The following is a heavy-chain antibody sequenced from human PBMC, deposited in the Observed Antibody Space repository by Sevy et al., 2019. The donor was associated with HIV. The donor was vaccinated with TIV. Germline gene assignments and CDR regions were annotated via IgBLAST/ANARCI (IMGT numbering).Heavy chain of an antibody. V-gene: IGHV3-21*01. CDR1: AFTLSSDS. CDR3: ARDRRVGTSSYGMDV. Sequence: GGSLRLSCPASAFTLSSDSMNWVRQAPGKGLEWVSSISSASSYIYYADSVKGRFTISRENAKNSVYLQMNSLRAEDTAVYYCARDRRVGTSSYGMDVWGQGTTVTVSS. J-gene: IGHJ6*02. CDR2: ISSASSYI. D-gene: IGHD1-26*01.